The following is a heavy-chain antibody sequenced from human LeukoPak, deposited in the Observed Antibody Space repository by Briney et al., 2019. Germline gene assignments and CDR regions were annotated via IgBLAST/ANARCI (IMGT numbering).Heavy chain of an antibody. Sequence: VESLRLSCAASGFTFSGYSMTWIRQAPGKGLEWVSHISNSGSIYADSVKGRFTISRDNAKNSLYLQMNSLRAEDTAVYYCARDGNFDIWGQGTMVTVSS. CDR3: ARDGNFDI. CDR2: ISNSGSI. CDR1: GFTFSGYS. J-gene: IGHJ3*02. V-gene: IGHV3-11*04.